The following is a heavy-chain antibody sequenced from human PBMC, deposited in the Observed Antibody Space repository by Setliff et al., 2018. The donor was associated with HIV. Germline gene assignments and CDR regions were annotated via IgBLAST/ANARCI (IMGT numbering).Heavy chain of an antibody. CDR2: IWRDXXDT. V-gene: IGHV5-51*01. Sequence: HGESLKISCKGSRYSFTSYWIVWRXXVPXXGLEWMGIIWRDXXDTRYSPSFQGQVTISADKSISTAYLQWNSLRASDTAMYYCARLPGTWLQSLWELAPXXFDYWGQGTLVTVSS. CDR3: ARLPGTWLQSLWELAPXXFDY. CDR1: RYSFTSYW. D-gene: IGHD5-12*01. J-gene: IGHJ4*02.